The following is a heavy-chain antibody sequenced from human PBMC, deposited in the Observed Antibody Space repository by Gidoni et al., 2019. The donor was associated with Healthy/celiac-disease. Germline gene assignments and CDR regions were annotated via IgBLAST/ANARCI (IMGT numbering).Heavy chain of an antibody. J-gene: IGHJ4*02. Sequence: EVQLVESGGGLVKPGGSLRLSCAATGFTFSDAWMSWVRQVPGKGLEWVGRIKSKTDGGTTDYAAPVKGRFTISGDDSKNTLYLQMNSLKTEDTAVYYCTTDPGDDYNYYDYWGQGTLVTVSS. CDR1: GFTFSDAW. CDR3: TTDPGDDYNYYDY. CDR2: IKSKTDGGTT. D-gene: IGHD4-4*01. V-gene: IGHV3-15*01.